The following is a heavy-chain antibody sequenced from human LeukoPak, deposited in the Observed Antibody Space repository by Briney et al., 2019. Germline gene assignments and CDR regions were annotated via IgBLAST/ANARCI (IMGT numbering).Heavy chain of an antibody. CDR1: GFTLDDYT. D-gene: IGHD3-3*01. Sequence: QAGGPLRLSCAASGFTLDDYTMHWVRQAPGKGLEWVSLISWDGGSTYYADSVKGRFTISRDNSKNSLYLQMNSLRTEDTALYYCAKGPYDFWSGYPPLAYYFDYWGQGTLVTVSS. CDR3: AKGPYDFWSGYPPLAYYFDY. CDR2: ISWDGGST. J-gene: IGHJ4*02. V-gene: IGHV3-43*01.